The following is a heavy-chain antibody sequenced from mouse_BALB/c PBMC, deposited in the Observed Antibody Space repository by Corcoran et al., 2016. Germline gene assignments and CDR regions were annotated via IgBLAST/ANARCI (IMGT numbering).Heavy chain of an antibody. Sequence: EVQLQQSGAELVRPGALVKLSCKASGFNIKDYYMHWVKQRPEQGLEWIGWIDPENGNTIYDPKFQGKASKTADTSSNTAYLQLSSLTSEDTAVYYCARSNYYAMDYWGQGTSVTVSS. D-gene: IGHD2-5*01. CDR3: ARSNYYAMDY. V-gene: IGHV14-1*02. CDR2: IDPENGNT. CDR1: GFNIKDYY. J-gene: IGHJ4*01.